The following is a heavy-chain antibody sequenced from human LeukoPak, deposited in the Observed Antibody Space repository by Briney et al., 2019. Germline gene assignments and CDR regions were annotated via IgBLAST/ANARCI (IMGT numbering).Heavy chain of an antibody. V-gene: IGHV3-7*01. CDR1: GFTFSSYW. D-gene: IGHD3-10*02. J-gene: IGHJ4*02. CDR3: ARDRTRFGY. Sequence: GGSLRLSCAASGFTFSSYWMTWVRQAPGKGLEWVANIKPDGSEKYYVDSVKGRFTISRDNANNSLYLQMNSLRAEDTAVYHCARDRTRFGYWGQGTLVTVSS. CDR2: IKPDGSEK.